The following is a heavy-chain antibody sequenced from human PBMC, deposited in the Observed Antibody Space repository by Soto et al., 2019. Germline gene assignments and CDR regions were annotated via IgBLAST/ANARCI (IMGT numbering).Heavy chain of an antibody. J-gene: IGHJ4*02. CDR2: ISFDGSHK. V-gene: IGHV3-30*18. D-gene: IGHD2-15*01. CDR1: GFTFSNYG. CDR3: AKDGAPRYCSRSSCHPAGAY. Sequence: GGSLRLSCAGSGFTFSNYGLHWVRQAPGKGLDWVSFISFDGSHKYYADSVKGRFTISRDNSNNMLYLQMDSLTTEDTAVYYCAKDGAPRYCSRSSCHPAGAYWGQGTLVTVSS.